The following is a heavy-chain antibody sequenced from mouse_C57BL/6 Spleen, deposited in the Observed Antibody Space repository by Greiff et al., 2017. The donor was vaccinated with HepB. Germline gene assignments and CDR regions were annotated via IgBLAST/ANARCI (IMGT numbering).Heavy chain of an antibody. J-gene: IGHJ2*01. CDR2: IYPGDGDT. CDR1: GYAFSSYW. Sequence: QVQLQQSGAELVKPGASVKISCKASGYAFSSYWMNWVQRRPGKGLEWIGQIYPGDGDTNYNGKFKGKATLTADKSSSTAYMQLSSLTSEDSAVYFCARWPYYGSFDYWGQGTTLTVSS. V-gene: IGHV1-80*01. D-gene: IGHD1-1*01. CDR3: ARWPYYGSFDY.